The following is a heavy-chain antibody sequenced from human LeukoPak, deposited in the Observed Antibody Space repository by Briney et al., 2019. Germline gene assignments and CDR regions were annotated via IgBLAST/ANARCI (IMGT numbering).Heavy chain of an antibody. CDR3: AKGYGSGSYRIYYFDY. D-gene: IGHD3-10*01. CDR2: ISGSGGST. CDR1: GFTFSSYA. V-gene: IGHV3-23*01. Sequence: GGSLRLSCAASGFTFSSYAMNWVRQAPGKGLEWVSAISGSGGSTSNADSVKGRFTISRDNSKNTLYLQMNSLRAEDTAVYYCAKGYGSGSYRIYYFDYWGQGTLVTVSS. J-gene: IGHJ4*02.